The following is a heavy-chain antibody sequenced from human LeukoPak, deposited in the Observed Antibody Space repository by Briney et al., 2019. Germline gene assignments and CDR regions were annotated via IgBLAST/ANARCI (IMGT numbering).Heavy chain of an antibody. Sequence: GASVKVSCKVSGYTLTELSMHWVRQAPGKGLEWMGGFDPEDGETIYAQKFQGRVTMTEDTSTDTAYMELSSLRSEDTAVYYCATPPRYCSSTSCYKDYWGQGTLVTVSS. CDR3: ATPPRYCSSTSCYKDY. V-gene: IGHV1-24*01. J-gene: IGHJ4*02. CDR2: FDPEDGET. CDR1: GYTLTELS. D-gene: IGHD2-2*02.